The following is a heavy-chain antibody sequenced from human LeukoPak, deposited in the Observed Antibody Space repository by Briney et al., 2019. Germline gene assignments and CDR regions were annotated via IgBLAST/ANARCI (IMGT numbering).Heavy chain of an antibody. CDR3: ARGGYYGSGNDFRFDP. V-gene: IGHV4-61*02. D-gene: IGHD3-10*01. CDR1: GGSISSGSYY. CDR2: IYTSGST. Sequence: ASETLSLTCTVSGGSISSGSYYWSWIRQPAGKGLEWIGRIYTSGSTKYNPSLKSRVTISVDTSKNQFSLKLSSVTAADTAVYYCARGGYYGSGNDFRFDPWGQGTLVTVSS. J-gene: IGHJ5*02.